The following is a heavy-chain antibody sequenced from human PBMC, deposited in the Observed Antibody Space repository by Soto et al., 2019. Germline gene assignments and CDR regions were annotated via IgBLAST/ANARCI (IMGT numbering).Heavy chain of an antibody. CDR2: ISSSGSTI. V-gene: IGHV3-11*01. D-gene: IGHD3-3*01. J-gene: IGHJ6*03. CDR3: ARVRVWSGYYGNYYYMDV. CDR1: GFTFSDYY. Sequence: GGSLRLSCAASGFTFSDYYMSWIRQAPGKGLEWVSYISSSGSTIYYADSVKGRFTISRDNAKNSLYLQMNSLRAEDTAVYYCARVRVWSGYYGNYYYMDVWGKGTTVTVSS.